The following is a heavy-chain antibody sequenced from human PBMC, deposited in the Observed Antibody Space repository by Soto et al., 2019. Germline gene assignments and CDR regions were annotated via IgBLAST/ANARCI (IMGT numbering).Heavy chain of an antibody. CDR3: ARSGYSSGWYHWYFDL. Sequence: GASVKVSCKASGYTFINYGRHWVRQAPGQRLEWMGWINAGNGNTKYSQNFQDRVTITRDTSASTAYMELSSLRSEDTAVFYCARSGYSSGWYHWYFDLWGRGTLVTVSS. CDR1: GYTFINYG. D-gene: IGHD6-19*01. J-gene: IGHJ2*01. V-gene: IGHV1-3*01. CDR2: INAGNGNT.